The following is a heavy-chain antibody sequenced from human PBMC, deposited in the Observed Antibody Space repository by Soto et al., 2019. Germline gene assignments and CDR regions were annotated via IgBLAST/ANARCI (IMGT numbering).Heavy chain of an antibody. CDR1: DDSINSDKYY. D-gene: IGHD5-12*01. Sequence: PSETLSLTCSVSDDSINSDKYYWGWIRQPPGKGLEWIGSIYYRGNAYYNPSLRSRVTISLDKSKNQFSLKLSSVTAADTAVYYCARLIRGYSGQDGTDYFDYWGQGALVTVSS. J-gene: IGHJ4*02. CDR2: IYYRGNA. CDR3: ARLIRGYSGQDGTDYFDY. V-gene: IGHV4-39*07.